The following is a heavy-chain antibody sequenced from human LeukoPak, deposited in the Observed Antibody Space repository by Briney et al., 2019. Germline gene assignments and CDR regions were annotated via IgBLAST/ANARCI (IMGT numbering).Heavy chain of an antibody. Sequence: PSETLSLTCTVSGGSISYYYWSWIRQPPGKGLEWIGYIYYTGSTNYNPSLKSRVTISVDTSKNQFSLKLSSVTAADTAVYYCARLRGWADYWGQGTLVTVSS. J-gene: IGHJ4*02. CDR3: ARLRGWADY. D-gene: IGHD3-3*01. CDR1: GGSISYYY. V-gene: IGHV4-59*01. CDR2: IYYTGST.